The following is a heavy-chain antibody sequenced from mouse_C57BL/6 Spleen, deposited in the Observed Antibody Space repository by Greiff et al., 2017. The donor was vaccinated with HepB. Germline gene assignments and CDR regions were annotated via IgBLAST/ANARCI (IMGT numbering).Heavy chain of an antibody. Sequence: EVKLQESGGGLVKPGGSLKLSCAASGFTFSDYGMHWVRQAPEKGLEWVAYISSGSSTIYYADTVKGRFTISRDNAKNTLFLQMTSLRSEDTAMYYCARRHSTAGYYYAMGYWGQGTSVTVSS. V-gene: IGHV5-17*01. CDR1: GFTFSDYG. CDR3: ARRHSTAGYYYAMGY. CDR2: ISSGSSTI. D-gene: IGHD3-1*01. J-gene: IGHJ4*01.